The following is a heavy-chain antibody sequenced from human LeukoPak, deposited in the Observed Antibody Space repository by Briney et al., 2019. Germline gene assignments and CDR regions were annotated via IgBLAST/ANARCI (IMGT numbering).Heavy chain of an antibody. CDR1: GFTFTRYW. J-gene: IGHJ3*02. CDR2: IRSDGSST. Sequence: GGSLRLSCAASGFTFTRYWMHWVRHAPGKGLVWVSRIRSDGSSTAYADSVKGRFTISRDNAKNTLYLQMNSLRAEDTAVYHCARGGYGVYGFDIWGRGTMVTVSS. CDR3: ARGGYGVYGFDI. V-gene: IGHV3-74*01. D-gene: IGHD4-17*01.